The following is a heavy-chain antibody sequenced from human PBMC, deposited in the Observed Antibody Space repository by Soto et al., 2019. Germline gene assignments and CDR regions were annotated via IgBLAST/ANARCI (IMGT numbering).Heavy chain of an antibody. D-gene: IGHD5-12*01. CDR2: INHSGST. Sequence: QVQLQQWGAGLLKPLETLSLTCAVYGGSFSGYYWSWIRQPPGKGLEWIGEINHSGSTNYNPSLKSRVTISVDTSKNQFSLKLSSVTAADTAVYYCARGLRRWLPFYFDYWGQGTLVTVSS. CDR3: ARGLRRWLPFYFDY. V-gene: IGHV4-34*01. CDR1: GGSFSGYY. J-gene: IGHJ4*02.